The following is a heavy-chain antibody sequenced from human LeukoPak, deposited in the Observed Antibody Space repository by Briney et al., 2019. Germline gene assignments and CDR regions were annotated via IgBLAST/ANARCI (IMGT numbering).Heavy chain of an antibody. CDR3: ARERASSARYFDY. CDR2: INPNSGGT. D-gene: IGHD3-16*01. CDR1: GYTFTSYG. V-gene: IGHV1-2*02. Sequence: ASVKVSCKASGYTFTSYGISWVRQAPGQGLEWMGWINPNSGGTNYAQKFQGRVTMTRDTSISTAYMELSRLRSDDTAVYYCARERASSARYFDYWGQGTLVTVSS. J-gene: IGHJ4*02.